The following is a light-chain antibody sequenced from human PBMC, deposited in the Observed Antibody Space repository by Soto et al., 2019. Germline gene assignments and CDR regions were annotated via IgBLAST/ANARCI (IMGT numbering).Light chain of an antibody. CDR2: DVS. CDR1: SSDVGGYNY. Sequence: QSALTQPASVSGSPGQSITISCTGTSSDVGGYNYVSWYQQHPGKAPKFMIYDVSNRPSGVSNRFSGSKSGNTASLTISGRQAEDEADYYCCSYTTSNTRQIVFGTGTKVTV. J-gene: IGLJ1*01. CDR3: CSYTTSNTRQIV. V-gene: IGLV2-14*01.